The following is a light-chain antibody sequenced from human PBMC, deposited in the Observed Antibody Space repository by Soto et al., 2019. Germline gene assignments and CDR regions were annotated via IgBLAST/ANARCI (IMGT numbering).Light chain of an antibody. CDR2: GAS. CDR3: QQYGSNWPLT. CDR1: QTISGT. Sequence: IVMTQSPATLSVTPGGRATLSCRASQTISGTLAWYQQKPGQAPRLLIHGASTRAPGFPARFSGSGSGTDFTLTISRLEPEDFAVYYCQQYGSNWPLTFGPGTKVDIK. J-gene: IGKJ3*01. V-gene: IGKV3D-15*01.